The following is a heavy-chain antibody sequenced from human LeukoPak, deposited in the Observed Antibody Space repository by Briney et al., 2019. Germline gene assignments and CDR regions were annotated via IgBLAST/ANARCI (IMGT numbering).Heavy chain of an antibody. Sequence: ASVKVSCKASGYTFTSYGISWVRQAPGQGLEWMGWISAYNGNTNYAQKLQGRVTMTTDTSTSTAYMELRSLRSDDTAVYYCARSAHDYGDYVSRGAFDIWGQGTMVTDSS. CDR3: ARSAHDYGDYVSRGAFDI. CDR1: GYTFTSYG. CDR2: ISAYNGNT. V-gene: IGHV1-18*01. J-gene: IGHJ3*02. D-gene: IGHD4-17*01.